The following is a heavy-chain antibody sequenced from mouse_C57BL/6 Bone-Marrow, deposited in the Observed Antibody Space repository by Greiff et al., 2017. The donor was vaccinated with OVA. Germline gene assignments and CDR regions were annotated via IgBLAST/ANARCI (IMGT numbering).Heavy chain of an antibody. CDR1: GFTFSSYT. V-gene: IGHV5-9*01. CDR3: ARRWWYYFDY. Sequence: EVQLVESGGGLVKPGGSLKLSCAASGFTFSSYTMSWVRQTPEKRLEWVATISGGGGNTYYPDSVKGRFTISRDNAKNTLYLQMSSLRSEDTALYYCARRWWYYFDYWGQGTTLTVSS. CDR2: ISGGGGNT. J-gene: IGHJ2*01. D-gene: IGHD1-1*02.